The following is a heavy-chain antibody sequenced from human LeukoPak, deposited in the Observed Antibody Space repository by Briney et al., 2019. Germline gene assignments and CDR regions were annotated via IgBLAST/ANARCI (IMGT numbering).Heavy chain of an antibody. CDR2: IYYSGST. V-gene: IGHV4-39*01. CDR1: GGSISSSSYY. D-gene: IGHD3-3*01. Sequence: PSETLSLTCTVSGGSISSSSYYWGWLRQPPGKGLEWIGSIYYSGSTYYNPSLKSRVTISVDTSKNQFSLKLSSVTAADTAVYYCARGRAYYDFWSGYYKVVDYYYYMDVWGKGTTVTVSS. J-gene: IGHJ6*03. CDR3: ARGRAYYDFWSGYYKVVDYYYYMDV.